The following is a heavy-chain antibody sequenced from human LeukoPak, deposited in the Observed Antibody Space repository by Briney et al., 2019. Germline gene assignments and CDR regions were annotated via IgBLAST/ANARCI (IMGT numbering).Heavy chain of an antibody. CDR1: GFTFSSYS. D-gene: IGHD3-16*02. Sequence: PGGSLRLSCAASGFTFSSYSLNWIRQAPGQGLEWVSYISSTNSICYADSVKGRFTISRDNAKNSLYLQMNSLRAEDTAVYYCARDSSWAFDFWGQGIMVTVSS. J-gene: IGHJ3*01. V-gene: IGHV3-48*04. CDR2: ISSTNSI. CDR3: ARDSSWAFDF.